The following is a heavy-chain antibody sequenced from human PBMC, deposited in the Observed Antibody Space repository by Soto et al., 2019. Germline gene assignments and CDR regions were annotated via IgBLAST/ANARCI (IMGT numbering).Heavy chain of an antibody. CDR1: GGTFSSYT. J-gene: IGHJ3*02. D-gene: IGHD5-12*01. CDR3: ASPRYSGYDDDAFDI. CDR2: IIPILGIG. V-gene: IGHV1-69*02. Sequence: QVQLVQSGAEVKKPGSSVKVSCKASGGTFSSYTISWVRQAPGQGLEWMGRIIPILGIGNTALKFQGRVTITADKSTSTAYMELSSLRSEVTAVYYCASPRYSGYDDDAFDIWGQGTMVTVSS.